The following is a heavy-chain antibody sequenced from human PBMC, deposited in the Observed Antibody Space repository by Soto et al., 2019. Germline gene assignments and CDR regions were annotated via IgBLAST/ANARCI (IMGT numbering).Heavy chain of an antibody. V-gene: IGHV4-39*01. CDR1: GDSISSSNFY. Sequence: SETLSLTCNVSGDSISSSNFYWGWVRQPPGKGLEWIGNIYISGSTNYNPSLMSRVTISVDTSKNQFSLKLGSVTAADTAVYYCARDHIAIRRSWFLDLWGRGTLVTVSS. J-gene: IGHJ2*01. CDR3: ARDHIAIRRSWFLDL. CDR2: IYISGST. D-gene: IGHD6-6*01.